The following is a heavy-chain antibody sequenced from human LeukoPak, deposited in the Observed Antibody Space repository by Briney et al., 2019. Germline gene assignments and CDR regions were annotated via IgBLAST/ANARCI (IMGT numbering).Heavy chain of an antibody. J-gene: IGHJ4*02. CDR3: ARATRGGYDGYFDY. Sequence: GGSLRLSCAASGFTFSTYSMNWVRQAPGKGLEWVSSISSGSTYIYYADSVKGRFTISRDNAKNSLYLQMNSLRAEDTAVYYCARATRGGYDGYFDYWGQGTLVTVSS. CDR1: GFTFSTYS. V-gene: IGHV3-21*01. D-gene: IGHD5-12*01. CDR2: ISSGSTYI.